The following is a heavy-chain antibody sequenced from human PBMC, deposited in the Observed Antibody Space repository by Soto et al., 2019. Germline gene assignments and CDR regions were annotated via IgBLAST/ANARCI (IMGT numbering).Heavy chain of an antibody. CDR3: ANRLRGPSGYEA. J-gene: IGHJ6*02. Sequence: QITLKESGPTLVKPTQTLTLTCTFSGFSLTSGVVGVVWILQHPGEALEWLALIYWNDEQYYNPSRRNRLTITRHTSKNQVVLTMTNMEPVDTATYYCANRLRGPSGYEAWGQGNTVTVSS. CDR2: IYWNDEQ. V-gene: IGHV2-5*01. CDR1: GFSLTSGVVG. D-gene: IGHD3-10*01.